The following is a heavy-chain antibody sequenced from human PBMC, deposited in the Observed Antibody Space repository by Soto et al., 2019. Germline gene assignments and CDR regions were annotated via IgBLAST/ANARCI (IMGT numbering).Heavy chain of an antibody. J-gene: IGHJ6*02. CDR3: ARGKTWYYDSRGYYPIDDGMDV. V-gene: IGHV4-34*01. CDR2: NNNSGSA. CDR1: GRSLSGYY. D-gene: IGHD3-22*01. Sequence: PSETLSLTCAAYGRSLSGYYWSWIRQPPGKGQERNRENNNSGSANYNPSPKSRVTISVDTSKNQFYLKLSCVTAADTAVYYCARGKTWYYDSRGYYPIDDGMDVWGQGTTVTVSS.